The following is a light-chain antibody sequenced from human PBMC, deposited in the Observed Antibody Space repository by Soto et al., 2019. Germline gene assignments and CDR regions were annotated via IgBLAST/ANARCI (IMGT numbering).Light chain of an antibody. CDR3: QTWDSAIRV. CDR1: SGPSSYT. V-gene: IGLV4-69*01. J-gene: IGLJ2*01. CDR2: INSDGSH. Sequence: QAVLAQSPSASASLGASVKLTCTLTSGPSSYTIAWHQQQPGRGPRYLMKINSDGSHMKGDGIPARFSGSSSESERNLTISNVQSEDEADYYCQTWDSAIRVFGGGTKLTVL.